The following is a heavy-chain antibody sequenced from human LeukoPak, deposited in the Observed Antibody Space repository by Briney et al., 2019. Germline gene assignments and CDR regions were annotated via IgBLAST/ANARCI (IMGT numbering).Heavy chain of an antibody. J-gene: IGHJ3*02. CDR2: INHSGST. Sequence: PSETLSLNCAVYGGSFSGYYWSWIRQPPGKGLEWIGEINHSGSTNYNPSLKSRVTISVDTSKNQFSLKLSSVTAADTAVYYCARGGQWLAGDAFDIWGQGTMVTVSS. CDR3: ARGGQWLAGDAFDI. D-gene: IGHD6-19*01. V-gene: IGHV4-34*01. CDR1: GGSFSGYY.